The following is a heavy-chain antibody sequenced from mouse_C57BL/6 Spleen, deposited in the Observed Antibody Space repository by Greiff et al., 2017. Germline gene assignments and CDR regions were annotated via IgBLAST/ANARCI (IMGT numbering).Heavy chain of an antibody. CDR1: GYSITSGYY. Sequence: ESGPGLVKPSQSLSLTCSVTGYSITSGYYWNWIRQFPGNKLEWMGYISYDGSNNYNPSLKNRISITRDTSKDQFFLRLNSVTTENTATDYHARDRGYYYGRRDYWGQGTTLTVSS. V-gene: IGHV3-6*01. D-gene: IGHD1-1*01. CDR3: ARDRGYYYGRRDY. CDR2: ISYDGSN. J-gene: IGHJ2*01.